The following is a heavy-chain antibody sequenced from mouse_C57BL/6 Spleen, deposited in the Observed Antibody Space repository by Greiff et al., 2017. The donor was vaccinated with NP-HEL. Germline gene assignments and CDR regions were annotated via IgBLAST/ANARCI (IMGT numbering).Heavy chain of an antibody. J-gene: IGHJ2*01. D-gene: IGHD3-2*02. CDR1: GYTFTSYW. CDR2: IDPSDSYT. CDR3: ARKGTAQATDFDY. V-gene: IGHV1-59*01. Sequence: QVQLQQPGAELVRPGTSVKLSCKASGYTFTSYWMHWVKQRPGQGLEWIGVIDPSDSYTNYNQKFKGKATLTVDTSSSTAFMQLSSLTSEDSAVYYCARKGTAQATDFDYWGQGTTLTVSS.